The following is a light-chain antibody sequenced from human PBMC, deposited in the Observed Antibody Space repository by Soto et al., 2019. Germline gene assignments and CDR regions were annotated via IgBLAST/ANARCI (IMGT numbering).Light chain of an antibody. CDR2: DAF. CDR3: QQYDEWPLT. V-gene: IGKV3-15*01. J-gene: IGKJ4*01. CDR1: QTVKSR. Sequence: EKVMTQSPATLSVSPGERATLSCRASQTVKSRLAWYQQRPGQAPRLLIYDAFTRATGIPARFSGSQSGTEFTLTISSLQSEDFAVYYCQQYDEWPLTFGGGTKVEIK.